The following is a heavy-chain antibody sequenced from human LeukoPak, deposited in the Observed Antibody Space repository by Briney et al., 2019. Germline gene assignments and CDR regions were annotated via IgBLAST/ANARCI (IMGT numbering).Heavy chain of an antibody. CDR2: ISDSGAAM. V-gene: IGHV3-48*02. J-gene: IGHJ4*02. Sequence: LSGGSLRLSCAASGFTFSTYSMNWVRQAPGKGLQWVSYISDSGAAMYYADSVKGRFTISRDNAKNPLYLQMNSLRDGDTAVHYCARDSGNSFDYWGQGTLVTVSS. CDR1: GFTFSTYS. CDR3: ARDSGNSFDY.